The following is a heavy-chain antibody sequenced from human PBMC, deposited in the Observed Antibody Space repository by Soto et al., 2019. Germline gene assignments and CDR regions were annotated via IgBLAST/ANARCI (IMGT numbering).Heavy chain of an antibody. J-gene: IGHJ3*02. CDR2: ISSSSSTI. Sequence: GGSLRLSCAASGFTFSRYSMNWVRQAPGKGLEWVSYISSSSSTIYYADSVKGRFTISRDNAKNSLYLQMNSLRDEDTAVYYCGGDSSGYFYPDVFDIWGQGTMVTVSS. CDR3: GGDSSGYFYPDVFDI. D-gene: IGHD3-22*01. CDR1: GFTFSRYS. V-gene: IGHV3-48*02.